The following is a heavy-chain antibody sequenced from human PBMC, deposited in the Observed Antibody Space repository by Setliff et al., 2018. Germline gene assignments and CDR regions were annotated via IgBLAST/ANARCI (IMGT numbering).Heavy chain of an antibody. Sequence: HPGGSLRLSCAASGFTFSSYEMNWVRQAPGKGLEWVSYISGSGSSIFYADSVKGRFTISRDNAKNSLYLQMNSLRAEDTAVYYCARLYRPESRYYFFDYWGQGTLVTVS. CDR1: GFTFSSYE. CDR3: ARLYRPESRYYFFDY. D-gene: IGHD3-3*01. J-gene: IGHJ4*02. CDR2: ISGSGSSI. V-gene: IGHV3-48*03.